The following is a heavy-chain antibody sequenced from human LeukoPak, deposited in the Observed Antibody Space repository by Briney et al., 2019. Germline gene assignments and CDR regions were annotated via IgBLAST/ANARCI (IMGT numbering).Heavy chain of an antibody. CDR1: GFTFSSYG. Sequence: PGGSLRLSCAASGFTFSSYGMHWVRQAPGKGLEWVAVISYDGSNKSYADFVKGRFTISRDNSKNTLYLQMNSLRAEDTAVYYCAKDLNYYDSSGPLDYWGQGTLVTVSS. V-gene: IGHV3-30*18. D-gene: IGHD3-22*01. CDR2: ISYDGSNK. J-gene: IGHJ4*02. CDR3: AKDLNYYDSSGPLDY.